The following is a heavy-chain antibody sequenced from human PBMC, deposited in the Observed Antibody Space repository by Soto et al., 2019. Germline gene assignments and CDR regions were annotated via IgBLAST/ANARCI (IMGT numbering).Heavy chain of an antibody. Sequence: PGGSLRLSCAASGFTFGSYWMNWVRLIPGKGLEWVAYIKPDGSATYYVDSVKGRFTISRDNVKNSLYLQMNSLRVEDTSVYYCARAGYCGPGCYYYFDYWGQGTLVTVSS. J-gene: IGHJ4*02. D-gene: IGHD2-21*02. CDR3: ARAGYCGPGCYYYFDY. CDR1: GFTFGSYW. CDR2: IKPDGSAT. V-gene: IGHV3-7*01.